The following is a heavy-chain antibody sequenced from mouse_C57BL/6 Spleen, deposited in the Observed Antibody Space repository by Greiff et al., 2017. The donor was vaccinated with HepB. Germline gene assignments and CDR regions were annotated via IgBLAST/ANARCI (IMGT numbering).Heavy chain of an antibody. CDR3: ARGSSGYAFAY. Sequence: EVQLQQSGPELVKPGASVKIPCKASGYTFTDYNMDWVKQSHGKSLEWIGDINPNNGGTIYNQKFKGKATLTVDKSSSTAYMERRSLTSEDTAVYYCARGSSGYAFAYWGQGTLVTVSA. D-gene: IGHD3-2*02. CDR1: GYTFTDYN. CDR2: INPNNGGT. J-gene: IGHJ3*01. V-gene: IGHV1-18*01.